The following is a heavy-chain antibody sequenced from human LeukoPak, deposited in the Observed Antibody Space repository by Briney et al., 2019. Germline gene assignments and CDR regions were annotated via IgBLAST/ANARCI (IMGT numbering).Heavy chain of an antibody. D-gene: IGHD6-13*01. J-gene: IGHJ4*02. CDR3: ARAPMGAAALY. CDR2: MNPVSGNA. CDR1: GYTFTNFD. Sequence: ASVKVSCKASGYTFTNFDINWVRQAPGQGLEWMGWMNPVSGNAGSAQKFQGRVTLARDTSISTAYMELSSLRSDDTAFYYCARAPMGAAALYWGQGTLVTVSS. V-gene: IGHV1-8*01.